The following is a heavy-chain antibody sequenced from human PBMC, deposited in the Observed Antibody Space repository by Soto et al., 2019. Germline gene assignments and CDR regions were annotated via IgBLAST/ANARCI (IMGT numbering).Heavy chain of an antibody. CDR3: ARAGGYYDSSGYSSDY. CDR2: IYYSGST. V-gene: IGHV4-30-4*01. Sequence: SETLSLTCTVSGGSISSGDYYWSWIRQPPGKGLEWIGYIYYSGSTYYNPSLKSRVTISVDTSKNQFSLKLSSVTAADTAVYYCARAGGYYDSSGYSSDYWGQGTLVTVSS. D-gene: IGHD3-22*01. J-gene: IGHJ4*02. CDR1: GGSISSGDYY.